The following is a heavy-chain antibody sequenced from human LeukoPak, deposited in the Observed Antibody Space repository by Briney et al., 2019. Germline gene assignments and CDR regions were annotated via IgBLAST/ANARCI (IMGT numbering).Heavy chain of an antibody. CDR1: GGSISSYC. V-gene: IGHV4-59*01. D-gene: IGHD3-10*01. Sequence: PSETLSLTCTVSGGSISSYCWSWIRQPPGKGLEWIGYIYYSGSTTYNPSLKRRVTISVDTSKNQFSLKLSSVTAADTAVYYCARFRPLSGFDPWGQGTLVTVSS. CDR3: ARFRPLSGFDP. CDR2: IYYSGST. J-gene: IGHJ5*02.